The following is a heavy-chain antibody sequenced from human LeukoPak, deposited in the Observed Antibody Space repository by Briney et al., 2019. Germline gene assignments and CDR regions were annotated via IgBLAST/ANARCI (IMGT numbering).Heavy chain of an antibody. CDR2: ISGSGGST. V-gene: IGHV3-23*01. CDR1: GFTFSSYA. J-gene: IGHJ4*02. D-gene: IGHD5-18*01. Sequence: GGSLRLSCAASGFTFSSYAMSWVRQAPGKGLEWVSAISGSGGSTYYADSVKGRFTISRDNSKNTLYLQMNSLRAEDTAVYYCAILSGCSYGRRFDYWGQGTLVTVSS. CDR3: AILSGCSYGRRFDY.